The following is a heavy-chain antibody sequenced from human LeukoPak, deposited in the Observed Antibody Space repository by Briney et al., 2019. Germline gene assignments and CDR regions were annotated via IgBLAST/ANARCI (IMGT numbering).Heavy chain of an antibody. Sequence: ASVKVSCKPSGYTFTSYDINWVRQATGQGLEWMGWMNPNSGNTGYAQKYQGRVTMTRNTSISTADMELSRLRSEDTGVYYCGRGSSWVDYWGQGTLVTVSS. CDR3: GRGSSWVDY. J-gene: IGHJ4*02. D-gene: IGHD6-13*01. CDR2: MNPNSGNT. CDR1: GYTFTSYD. V-gene: IGHV1-8*01.